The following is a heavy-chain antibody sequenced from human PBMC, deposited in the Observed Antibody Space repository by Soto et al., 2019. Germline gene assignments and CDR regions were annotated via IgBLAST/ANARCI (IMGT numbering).Heavy chain of an antibody. CDR1: GYRFTSYW. V-gene: IGHV5-51*01. J-gene: IGHJ4*02. Sequence: PGESLKISCQVFGYRFTSYWIGWARQVPGKGLEWMGIIYPGDSDTRYSPSFQGLVTMSADKSIFTAYLQWSSLKASDTAMYFCARHEGPDYYDTNAYLDYWGQGTLVTVSS. D-gene: IGHD3-22*01. CDR2: IYPGDSDT. CDR3: ARHEGPDYYDTNAYLDY.